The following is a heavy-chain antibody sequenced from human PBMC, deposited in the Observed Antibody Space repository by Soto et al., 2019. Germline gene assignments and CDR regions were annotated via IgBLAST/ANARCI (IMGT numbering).Heavy chain of an antibody. J-gene: IGHJ5*02. V-gene: IGHV4-34*01. D-gene: IGHD6-13*01. CDR1: GGSFSGYY. CDR2: INHSGST. Sequence: SETLSLTCAVYGGSFSGYYWSWIRQPPGKGLEWIGEINHSGSTNYNPSLKSRVTISVDTSKNQFSLKLSSVTAADTAVYYWARGVPYSSSWEGGGYNWLDPWGQGTLVTVSS. CDR3: ARGVPYSSSWEGGGYNWLDP.